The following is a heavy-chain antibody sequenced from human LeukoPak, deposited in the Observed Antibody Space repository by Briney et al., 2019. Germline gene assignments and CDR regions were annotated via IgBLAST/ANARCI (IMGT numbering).Heavy chain of an antibody. CDR3: AKAVTAAGTNY. CDR2: VSGSGSST. Sequence: GGSLRLSCAASGFTFSNYAMNWVRQAPGKGLEWVSVVSGSGSSTNYADSVKGRFTISRDNSKNTLYLQMNSLRTEDTGVYYCAKAVTAAGTNYWGQGTLVTVSS. D-gene: IGHD2-2*01. CDR1: GFTFSNYA. J-gene: IGHJ4*02. V-gene: IGHV3-23*01.